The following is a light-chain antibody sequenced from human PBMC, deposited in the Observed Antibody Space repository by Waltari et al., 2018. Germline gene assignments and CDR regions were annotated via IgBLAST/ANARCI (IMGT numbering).Light chain of an antibody. CDR2: NNN. Sequence: QSVLTQPPSTSGTPGQRVTISCSGSSSNVGPNYVSWYQQLPGTAPTLLIYNNNRRPSWVPDRFSGSKSGTSASLAISGLQSEDEADYYCAAWDDSLNAWMFGGGTKLTVL. V-gene: IGLV1-44*01. CDR1: SSNVGPNY. J-gene: IGLJ3*02. CDR3: AAWDDSLNAWM.